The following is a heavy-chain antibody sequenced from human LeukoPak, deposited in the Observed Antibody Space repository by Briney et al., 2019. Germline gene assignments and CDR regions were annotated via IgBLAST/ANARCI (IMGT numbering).Heavy chain of an antibody. J-gene: IGHJ6*03. CDR2: IIPIFGTA. CDR1: GGTFSSYA. D-gene: IGHD5-24*01. V-gene: IGHV1-69*05. CDR3: ARGEMATISYYYYYMDV. Sequence: GASVKVSCKASGGTFSSYAISWVRQAPGQGLEWMGGIIPIFGTANYAQKFQGRVTITTDESTSTAYMELSSLRSEDTAVYYCARGEMATISYYYYYMDVWGKGTTVTV.